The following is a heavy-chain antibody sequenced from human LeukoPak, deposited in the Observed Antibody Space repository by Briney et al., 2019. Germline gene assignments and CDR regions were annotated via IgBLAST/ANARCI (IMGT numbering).Heavy chain of an antibody. CDR2: IYYSGST. CDR3: ATLIREQRTYYYGSGSYILAS. CDR1: GGSFSDYY. Sequence: SETLSLTCAVYGGSFSDYYWSWIRQPPGKGLEWIGYIYYSGSTNYNPSLKSRVTISVDTSKNQFSLKLSSVTAADTAVYYCATLIREQRTYYYGSGSYILASWGQGTLVTVSS. V-gene: IGHV4-59*01. D-gene: IGHD3-10*01. J-gene: IGHJ4*02.